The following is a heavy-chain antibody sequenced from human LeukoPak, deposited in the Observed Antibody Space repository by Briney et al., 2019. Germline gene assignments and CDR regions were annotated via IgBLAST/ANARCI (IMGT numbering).Heavy chain of an antibody. CDR2: ISSSSSYI. Sequence: GGSLRLSCAASGFTFSSYSMNWVRQAPGKGLEWVSSISSSSSYIYYADSMKGRFTISRDNAKNSLYLQMNSLRAEDTAVYYCARDSSGENWFDPWGQGTLVTVSS. V-gene: IGHV3-21*01. CDR3: ARDSSGENWFDP. J-gene: IGHJ5*02. D-gene: IGHD6-19*01. CDR1: GFTFSSYS.